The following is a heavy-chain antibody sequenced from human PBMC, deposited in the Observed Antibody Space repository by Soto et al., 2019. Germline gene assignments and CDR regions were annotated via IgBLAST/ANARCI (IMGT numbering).Heavy chain of an antibody. D-gene: IGHD1-1*01. V-gene: IGHV4-39*01. CDR3: VSGPGTTADY. J-gene: IGHJ4*02. CDR1: GGSISSTRYY. CDR2: TYYTGST. Sequence: QLQLQESGPGLVKPSETLSLTCTVSGGSISSTRYYWGWIRQPPGKGLEWIGTTYYTGSTYYNPSLKNRVTISVDMSKNQFSLKVRSVTAADTAVYYCVSGPGTTADYWGQGTLVTVSS.